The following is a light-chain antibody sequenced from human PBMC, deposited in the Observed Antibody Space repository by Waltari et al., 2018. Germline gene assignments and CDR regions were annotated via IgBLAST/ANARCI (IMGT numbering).Light chain of an antibody. V-gene: IGKV1-27*01. CDR1: QDISNY. CDR2: AAS. Sequence: DIQMTQSPSSLSASVGDRVTITCRASQDISNYLAWYQKKPGRAPNHLIYAASTLQSGVPSRFSGSGFGTDFTLTISSLQPEDVATYYCQKYNSAPLTFGPGTKVEI. J-gene: IGKJ3*01. CDR3: QKYNSAPLT.